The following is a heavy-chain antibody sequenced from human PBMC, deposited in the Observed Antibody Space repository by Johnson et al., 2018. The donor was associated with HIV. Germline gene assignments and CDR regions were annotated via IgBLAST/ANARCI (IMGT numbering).Heavy chain of an antibody. Sequence: QVQLVESGGGVVQPGRSLRLSCVASGFTFSDYYMSWIRQAPGKGLEWVSYISSSGSTIYYADSVKGRFTISRDNAKNSLYLQMNSLRAEDTAVYYCARTRSDWAHDAFDIWGQGTMVTVSS. V-gene: IGHV3-11*04. CDR3: ARTRSDWAHDAFDI. J-gene: IGHJ3*02. CDR2: ISSSGSTI. CDR1: GFTFSDYY. D-gene: IGHD2-21*02.